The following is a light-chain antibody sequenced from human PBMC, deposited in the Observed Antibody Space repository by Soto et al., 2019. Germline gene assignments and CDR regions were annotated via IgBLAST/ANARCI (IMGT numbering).Light chain of an antibody. V-gene: IGKV3-11*01. J-gene: IGKJ5*01. Sequence: EIVFTQSPATLSLSPGERATLSCRTSLSVSSYLAWYQQKPGQAPRLLIYDASNRATGIPARFTGSGSGTDFNLTISTLEPEDFAVYYCQQRQYWPPITFGQGTRLEIK. CDR3: QQRQYWPPIT. CDR1: LSVSSY. CDR2: DAS.